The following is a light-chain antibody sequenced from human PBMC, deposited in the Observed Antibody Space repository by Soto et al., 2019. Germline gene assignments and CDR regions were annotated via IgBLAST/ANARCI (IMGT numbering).Light chain of an antibody. Sequence: EIVLTQSPGTLSLSPGERATLSCRASQSVSSSYLAWYQQKAGQAPTLLIYGSSSRATGIPDRVSGSGSRTDFTRTISRLEPDDFADFYWHQYGSSRGTCGQGTSLEI. V-gene: IGKV3-20*01. CDR1: QSVSSSY. CDR3: HQYGSSRGT. J-gene: IGKJ1*01. CDR2: GSS.